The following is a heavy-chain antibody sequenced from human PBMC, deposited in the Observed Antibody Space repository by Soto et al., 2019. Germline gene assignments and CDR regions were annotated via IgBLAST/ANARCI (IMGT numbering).Heavy chain of an antibody. J-gene: IGHJ6*02. Sequence: GGSLRLSCAASEFTFDKYYMTWVRQAPGKGPEWVANIKPDGSEQYYVDSVKGRFTISRDNANNSLYLQMNSLRAEDTAVYFCARDNWNDYYVFDVWGQGTTVTVSS. CDR1: EFTFDKYY. CDR3: ARDNWNDYYVFDV. V-gene: IGHV3-7*01. D-gene: IGHD1-20*01. CDR2: IKPDGSEQ.